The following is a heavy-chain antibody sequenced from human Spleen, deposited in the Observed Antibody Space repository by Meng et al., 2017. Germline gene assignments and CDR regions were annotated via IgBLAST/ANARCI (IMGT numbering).Heavy chain of an antibody. D-gene: IGHD3-10*01. Sequence: ESLKISCVASGFTFRSYAMSWVRQAPGKGLEWVSGISSSGGSPYYADSVKGRFTIARDNAKNSLYLQMNSLRAEDTAVYYCARDSPYYYGSGSYYVEYFQHWGQGTLVTVSS. CDR1: GFTFRSYA. CDR3: ARDSPYYYGSGSYYVEYFQH. CDR2: ISSSGGSP. V-gene: IGHV3-23*01. J-gene: IGHJ1*01.